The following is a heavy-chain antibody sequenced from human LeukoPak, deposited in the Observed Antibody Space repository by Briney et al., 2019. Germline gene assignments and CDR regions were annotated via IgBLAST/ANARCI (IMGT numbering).Heavy chain of an antibody. D-gene: IGHD3-22*01. Sequence: ASVKVSCKASGYTSTGYYMHWVRQAPGQGLEWMGWINPNSGGTNYAQKFQGRVTMTRDTSISTAYVELSRLRSDDTAVYYCARDRYYDSSGYYYVGWFDPWGQGTLVTVSS. V-gene: IGHV1-2*02. CDR1: GYTSTGYY. CDR3: ARDRYYDSSGYYYVGWFDP. J-gene: IGHJ5*02. CDR2: INPNSGGT.